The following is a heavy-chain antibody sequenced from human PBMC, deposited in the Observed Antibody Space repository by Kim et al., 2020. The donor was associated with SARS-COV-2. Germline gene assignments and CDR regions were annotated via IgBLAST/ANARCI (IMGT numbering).Heavy chain of an antibody. J-gene: IGHJ4*02. CDR2: ISYDGSNK. CDR3: ARSHSSGYSSYFDY. D-gene: IGHD3-22*01. Sequence: GGSLRLSCAASGFTFSSYAMHWVRQAPGKGLEWVAVISYDGSNKYYADSVKGRFTISRDNSKNTLYLQMNSLRAEDTAVYYWARSHSSGYSSYFDYWGQGTLVTVSS. V-gene: IGHV3-30*04. CDR1: GFTFSSYA.